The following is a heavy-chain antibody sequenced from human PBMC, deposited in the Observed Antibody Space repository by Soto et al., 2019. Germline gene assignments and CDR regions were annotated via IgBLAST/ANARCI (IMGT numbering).Heavy chain of an antibody. V-gene: IGHV4-4*02. Sequence: QVQLQESGPGLVKPSGTLSLTCAVSGGSISSSNWWSWVRQPPGKGLEWIGEIYHSGSTNYNPSLKSRVTIAVDKSKNQFSLKLSSVTAADTAVYYCASGPRSSGYPWYFDLWGRGTLVTVSS. D-gene: IGHD3-22*01. J-gene: IGHJ2*01. CDR2: IYHSGST. CDR3: ASGPRSSGYPWYFDL. CDR1: GGSISSSNW.